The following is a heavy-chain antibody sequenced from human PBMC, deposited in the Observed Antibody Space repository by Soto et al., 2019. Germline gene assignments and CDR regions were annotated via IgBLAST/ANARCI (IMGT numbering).Heavy chain of an antibody. V-gene: IGHV5-51*01. D-gene: IGHD2-15*01. CDR1: GYSFISYW. CDR3: ARHGTYCSGGSCYSGYYYYYMNV. Sequence: PVEPLKICCKGSGYSFISYWIGWVRRMTGKGLEWMGIIYPGDSDTRYSPSFQGQVTISADKSISTAYLQWSSLKASDTAMYYCARHGTYCSGGSCYSGYYYYYMNVWGKGTTVTVSS. J-gene: IGHJ6*03. CDR2: IYPGDSDT.